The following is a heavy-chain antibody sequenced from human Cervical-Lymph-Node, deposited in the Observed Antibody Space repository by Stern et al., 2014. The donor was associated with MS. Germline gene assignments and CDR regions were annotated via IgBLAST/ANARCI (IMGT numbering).Heavy chain of an antibody. CDR2: LIPIFGTA. CDR3: ARSPEKIGEQGGGSFDY. J-gene: IGHJ4*02. V-gene: IGHV1-69*01. CDR1: GGTFSSYA. Sequence: QMQLVQSGAEVKKPGSSVKVSCKASGGTFSSYAISWVRQAPGQGLEWMGGLIPIFGTANYAQKFQGRVTITADESTSTAYMELSSLRSEDTAVYYCARSPEKIGEQGGGSFDYWGQGTLVTVSS. D-gene: IGHD1/OR15-1a*01.